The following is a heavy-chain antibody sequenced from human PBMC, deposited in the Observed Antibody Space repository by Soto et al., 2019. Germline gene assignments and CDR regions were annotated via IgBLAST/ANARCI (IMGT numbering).Heavy chain of an antibody. CDR1: GYTFTSYA. D-gene: IGHD6-19*01. CDR2: INAGNGNT. CDR3: ARRIAVAGTDAFDI. J-gene: IGHJ3*02. V-gene: IGHV1-3*01. Sequence: ASVKVSCKASGYTFTSYAMHWVRQAPGQRLEWMGWINAGNGNTKYSQKFQGRVTITRDTSASTAYMELSSLRSEDTAVYYCARRIAVAGTDAFDIWGQVTMVTVSS.